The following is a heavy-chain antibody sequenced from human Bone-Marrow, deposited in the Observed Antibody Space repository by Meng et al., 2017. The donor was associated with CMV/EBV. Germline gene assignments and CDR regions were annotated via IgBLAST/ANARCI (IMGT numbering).Heavy chain of an antibody. J-gene: IGHJ4*02. CDR2: IYRGGST. CDR1: GFSVSNNY. V-gene: IGHV3-66*02. CDR3: VTDVPVDGRWD. D-gene: IGHD3-10*02. Sequence: GGSLRLSCAASGFSVSNNYMTWVRQAPGKGLEWVSVIYRGGSTSYADSVKGRFTISRDNSKNTLYLHMNSLRAEDTAVYYCVTDVPVDGRWDWGQGTLVTVYS.